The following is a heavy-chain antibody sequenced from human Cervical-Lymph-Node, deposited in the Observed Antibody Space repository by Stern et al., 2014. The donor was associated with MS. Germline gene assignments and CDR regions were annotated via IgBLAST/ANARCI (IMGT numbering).Heavy chain of an antibody. Sequence: QVQLVQSGAEVKKPGASVKVSCKASGYTFTSYYMHWVRQAPGQGLEWMGIINPSGGSTSYAQKFQGRVTMTRDTSTSTVYMELSSLRSEDTAVYYCARGVKITMIVVVPDYWGQGTLVTVSS. V-gene: IGHV1-46*03. J-gene: IGHJ4*02. D-gene: IGHD3-22*01. CDR3: ARGVKITMIVVVPDY. CDR2: INPSGGST. CDR1: GYTFTSYY.